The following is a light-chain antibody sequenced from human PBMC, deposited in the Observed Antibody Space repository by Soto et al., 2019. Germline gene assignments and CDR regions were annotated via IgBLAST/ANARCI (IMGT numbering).Light chain of an antibody. CDR1: QSISSY. V-gene: IGKV1-39*01. CDR2: GAS. J-gene: IGKJ4*01. Sequence: DIQMTQSPSSLSASVGDRVTITCRASQSISSYLNWYQQKPGKAPKLLIYGASSLQSGVPSRFSGSGSGTDFTLTISSLQPEAFATYDCQQSYSTLALTFGGGTKVEIK. CDR3: QQSYSTLALT.